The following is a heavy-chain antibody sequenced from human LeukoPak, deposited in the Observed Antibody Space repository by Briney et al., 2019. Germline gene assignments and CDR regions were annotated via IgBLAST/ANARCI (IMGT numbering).Heavy chain of an antibody. CDR3: ARGVGDFWSAYYGLDY. D-gene: IGHD3-3*01. CDR2: INSDGSST. J-gene: IGHJ4*02. Sequence: GGSLRLSCAASGFTFSTYWMHWVRQAPGKGLVWVSRINSDGSSTNYADSVKGRFTISRDNAKNTLYLQMNSLRAEDTAVYYCARGVGDFWSAYYGLDYWGQGTLVTVSS. V-gene: IGHV3-74*01. CDR1: GFTFSTYW.